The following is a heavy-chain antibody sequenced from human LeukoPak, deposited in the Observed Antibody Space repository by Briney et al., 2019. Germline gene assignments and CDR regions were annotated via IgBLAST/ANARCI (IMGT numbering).Heavy chain of an antibody. Sequence: GGSLRLSCAASGFTFSNYWMHWVRQAPGKGLVWVSRINSDGINTSYADSVKGRFTISRDNAKNTLNLRMNSLRAEDTAVYYCARDLGQYYDTSDNWFDPWGQGTLVTVSS. CDR2: INSDGINT. CDR3: ARDLGQYYDTSDNWFDP. CDR1: GFTFSNYW. V-gene: IGHV3-74*01. J-gene: IGHJ5*02. D-gene: IGHD3-22*01.